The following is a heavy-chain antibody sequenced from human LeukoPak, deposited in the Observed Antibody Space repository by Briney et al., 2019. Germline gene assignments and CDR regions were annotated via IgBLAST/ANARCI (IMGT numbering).Heavy chain of an antibody. CDR3: ASGHIVGATLDY. Sequence: ASVKVSCKSSGFTFTDYFLHWVRQAPGQGLEWMGWISAYNGNTNYAQKLQGRVTMTTDTSASTAYMELSSLRSEDTAVYYCASGHIVGATLDYWSQGTLVTVSS. D-gene: IGHD1-26*01. CDR1: GFTFTDYF. V-gene: IGHV1-18*04. J-gene: IGHJ4*02. CDR2: ISAYNGNT.